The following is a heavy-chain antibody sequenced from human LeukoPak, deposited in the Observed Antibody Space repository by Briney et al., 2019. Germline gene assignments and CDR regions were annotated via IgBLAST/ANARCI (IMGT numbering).Heavy chain of an antibody. Sequence: PSETLSLTCTVSGGSISSYYWSWIRQPPGKGLEWIGYIYYSGSTNYNPSLKSRVTISVDTSKNQFSLKLSSVTAADTAVYYCARETGSGWDYFDCWGQGTLVTVSS. CDR3: ARETGSGWDYFDC. CDR1: GGSISSYY. V-gene: IGHV4-59*01. D-gene: IGHD6-19*01. CDR2: IYYSGST. J-gene: IGHJ4*02.